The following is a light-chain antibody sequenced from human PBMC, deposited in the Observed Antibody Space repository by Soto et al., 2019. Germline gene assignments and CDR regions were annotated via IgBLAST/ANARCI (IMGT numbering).Light chain of an antibody. CDR3: CSYAGNSLV. CDR2: EGN. V-gene: IGLV2-23*01. CDR1: GRDIDAYDY. Sequence: QSALTQPASVSGSPGQSITISCTGSGRDIDAYDYVSWYQQHPGKAPKLMIYEGNKRPSGVSNRFSDSKSGNTASLTISGLQAEDEADYYCCSYAGNSLVFGGGTKLTVL. J-gene: IGLJ2*01.